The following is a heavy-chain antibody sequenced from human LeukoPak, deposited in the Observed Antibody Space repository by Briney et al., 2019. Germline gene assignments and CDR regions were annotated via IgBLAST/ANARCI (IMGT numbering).Heavy chain of an antibody. D-gene: IGHD3-10*01. CDR3: VKVAKYYYGSETYYFFEH. CDR2: LNQDGTEK. J-gene: IGHJ4*02. Sequence: GESLRLSCAASGFTFTTYWMSWVRQLPGKGLEWVANLNQDGTEKYYVDSVKGRFTFSRDNAKNSLDLQMNSLRVEDTGIYYCVKVAKYYYGSETYYFFEHWGQGTPVTASS. CDR1: GFTFTTYW. V-gene: IGHV3-7*01.